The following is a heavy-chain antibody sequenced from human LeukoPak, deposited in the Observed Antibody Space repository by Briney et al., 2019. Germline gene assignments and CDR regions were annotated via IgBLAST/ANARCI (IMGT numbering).Heavy chain of an antibody. CDR3: ARPGCGGNCYYRMEV. CDR1: GFTFSSYA. V-gene: IGHV3-23*01. Sequence: GGSLRLSCAASGFTFSSYAMTWVRQAPGKGLEWVSAVSYDITKTFYADSVKGRFAITRDNSRNTLFLQMNSLRADDTAVYYCARPGCGGNCYYRMEVWGKGTTVTVSS. D-gene: IGHD2-21*01. CDR2: VSYDITKT. J-gene: IGHJ6*04.